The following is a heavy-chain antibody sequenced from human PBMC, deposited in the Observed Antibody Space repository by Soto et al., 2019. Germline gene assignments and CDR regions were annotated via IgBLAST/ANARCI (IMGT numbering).Heavy chain of an antibody. Sequence: ASVKVSCKASGYTFTSYGISWVRQAPGQGLEWMGWNSAYNGNTNYAQKLQGRVTMTTDTSTSTAYMELRSLRSNDTSVFYYASILLRGGSEDFWGQGTLGTVTS. D-gene: IGHD2-15*01. CDR3: ASILLRGGSEDF. CDR1: GYTFTSYG. V-gene: IGHV1-18*01. CDR2: NSAYNGNT. J-gene: IGHJ4*02.